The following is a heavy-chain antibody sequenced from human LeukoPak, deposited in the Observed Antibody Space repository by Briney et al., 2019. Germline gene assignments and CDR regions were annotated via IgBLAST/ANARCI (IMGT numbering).Heavy chain of an antibody. D-gene: IGHD6-13*01. V-gene: IGHV1-2*02. CDR2: INSNSADT. CDR1: GYTFTGYY. J-gene: IGHJ1*01. Sequence: ASVKVSCKASGYTFTGYYIHWVRQAPGQGLEWMGWINSNSADTNYAQNFQGRVTMTRDTSISTAYMELSRLRSDDTALYYCARIGISARGTNFHHWGQGTLVTISS. CDR3: ARIGISARGTNFHH.